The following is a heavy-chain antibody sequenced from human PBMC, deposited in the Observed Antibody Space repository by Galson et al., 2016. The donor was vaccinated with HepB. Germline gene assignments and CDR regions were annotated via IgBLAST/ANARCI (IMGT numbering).Heavy chain of an antibody. Sequence: SLRLSCAASGFTFDDYAMHWVRQAPEKGPEWVSGINWNSVIKVYADSVKGRFTITRDNAKNSLYLQMSSLRPEDTAFYYCAKRDSSSLFYFDSWGQGTLVTVSS. CDR3: AKRDSSSLFYFDS. D-gene: IGHD3-22*01. CDR2: INWNSVIK. CDR1: GFTFDDYA. J-gene: IGHJ4*02. V-gene: IGHV3-9*01.